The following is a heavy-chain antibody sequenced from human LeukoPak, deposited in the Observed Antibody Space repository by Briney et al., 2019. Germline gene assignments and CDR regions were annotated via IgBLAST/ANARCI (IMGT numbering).Heavy chain of an antibody. D-gene: IGHD5-12*01. J-gene: IGHJ4*02. CDR1: GGSISSYY. Sequence: SETLSLTCTVSGGSISSYYWSWIRQPPGKGLEWIGYIYYSGSTNYNPSLKSRVTISIDTSKNLFSLKLSSVTAADTAVYYCAADSGYDYYFDYWGQGTLVTVSS. CDR3: AADSGYDYYFDY. V-gene: IGHV4-59*01. CDR2: IYYSGST.